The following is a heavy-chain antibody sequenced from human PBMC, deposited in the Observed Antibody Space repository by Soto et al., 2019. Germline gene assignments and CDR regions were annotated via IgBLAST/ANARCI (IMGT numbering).Heavy chain of an antibody. V-gene: IGHV4-4*02. Sequence: QVQLQESGPGLVKPSGTLSLTCAGSSGSISTSNWWSWVRQPPGKGLEWIGEIYRSGSTNSTPSLKSRVTISVDKSKNQFPLKLSSVTAADTAVYYCARGNLDYYYYLGVWGKGATVTVSS. J-gene: IGHJ6*03. CDR2: IYRSGST. CDR3: ARGNLDYYYYLGV. CDR1: SGSISTSNW.